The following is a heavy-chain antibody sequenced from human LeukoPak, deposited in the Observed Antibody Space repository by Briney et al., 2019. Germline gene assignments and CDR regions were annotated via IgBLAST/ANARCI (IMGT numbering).Heavy chain of an antibody. D-gene: IGHD3-3*01. Sequence: PGGSPRLSCAASEFTFSIYSMNWVRQAPGKGLEWVSSISSSSGYTYYADSVKGRFTISRDNAKNSLYLQMNSLRAEDTAVYYCARSMSRTTIFGVLDGWGKGTTVTVSS. CDR3: ARSMSRTTIFGVLDG. J-gene: IGHJ6*04. CDR1: EFTFSIYS. CDR2: ISSSSGYT. V-gene: IGHV3-21*01.